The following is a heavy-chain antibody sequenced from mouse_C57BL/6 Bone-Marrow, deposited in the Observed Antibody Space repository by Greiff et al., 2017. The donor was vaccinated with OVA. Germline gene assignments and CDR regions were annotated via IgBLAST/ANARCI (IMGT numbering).Heavy chain of an antibody. V-gene: IGHV1-7*01. D-gene: IGHD2-4*01. CDR2: INPSSGYP. Sequence: VQLQQSGAELAKPGASVKLSCTASGYTFTSYWMHWVKQRPGQGLAWIGYINPSSGYPKYNQKFKDKATLTADKSSSTAYMQLSSLTNEDSAVYYYARKVCYDYDGFAYWGQGTLVTVSA. J-gene: IGHJ3*01. CDR3: ARKVCYDYDGFAY. CDR1: GYTFTSYW.